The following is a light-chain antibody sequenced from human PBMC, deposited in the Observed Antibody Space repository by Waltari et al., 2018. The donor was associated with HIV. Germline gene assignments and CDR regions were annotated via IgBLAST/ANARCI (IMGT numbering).Light chain of an antibody. J-gene: IGLJ1*01. V-gene: IGLV2-11*01. Sequence: APTQPHSVSGSPGQSVTIFCNGTIGDIVGGNYLYWYQHHPGKAPRMMIYDVNRRPPGVPGRFSGSRSGKTASLSISGLQPEDEADYYCYIYAGGYAPPVLGTGTKVTV. CDR2: DVN. CDR1: IGDIVGGNY. CDR3: YIYAGGYAPPV.